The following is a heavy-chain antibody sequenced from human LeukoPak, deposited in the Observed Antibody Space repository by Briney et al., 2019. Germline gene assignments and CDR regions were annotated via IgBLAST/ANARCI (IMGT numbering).Heavy chain of an antibody. V-gene: IGHV3-30*02. CDR2: ISFEGSKI. CDR3: AKTIDGYWPQFDV. CDR1: GFPFSDHN. Sequence: GGSLRLSCAASGFPFSDHNIHWVRRAPGKGLEWVAFISFEGSKIDCADSVKGRFTISRDNTQNTVSLQMNSLRSDDTAMYYCAKTIDGYWPQFDVWGQGTLVTVSS. J-gene: IGHJ4*02. D-gene: IGHD5-24*01.